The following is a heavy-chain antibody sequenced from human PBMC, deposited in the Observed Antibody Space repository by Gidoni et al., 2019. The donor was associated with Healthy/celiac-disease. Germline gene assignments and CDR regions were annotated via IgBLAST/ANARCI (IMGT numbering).Heavy chain of an antibody. J-gene: IGHJ5*02. CDR1: GGSISSSSYY. CDR3: ARQSTYYDFWSSYYNGDNWFDP. Sequence: QLQLQESGPGLVKPSETLSPTCTVSGGSISSSSYYWGWFRQPPGKGLEWIGSIYYSGSTYYNPSLKSRVTISVDTSKNQFSLKLSSVTAADTAVYYCARQSTYYDFWSSYYNGDNWFDPWGQGTLVTVSS. D-gene: IGHD3-3*01. V-gene: IGHV4-39*01. CDR2: IYYSGST.